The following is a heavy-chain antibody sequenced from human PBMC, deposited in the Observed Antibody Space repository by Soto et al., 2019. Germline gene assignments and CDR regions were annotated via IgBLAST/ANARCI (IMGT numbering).Heavy chain of an antibody. J-gene: IGHJ5*02. Sequence: TLSLTCTVSGDSISSNNNYWSWIRQPPGEGLEWIGFISYSGTTSYSPSLKSRVAISPDTSKNQFSLSLRAEDTAVYYCARLGPYASGTYSFRHNRFDPWGQGTLVTVSS. V-gene: IGHV4-30-4*01. CDR3: ARLGPYASGTYSFRHNRFDP. CDR1: GDSISSNNNY. CDR2: ISYSGTT. D-gene: IGHD3-10*01.